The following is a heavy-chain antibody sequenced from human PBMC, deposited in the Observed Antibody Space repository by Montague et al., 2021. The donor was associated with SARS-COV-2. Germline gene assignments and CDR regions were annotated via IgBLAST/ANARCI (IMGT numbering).Heavy chain of an antibody. CDR1: GFTFSYYA. CDR3: ARGGYYDTSDYYLDY. V-gene: IGHV3-30-3*01. D-gene: IGHD3-22*01. CDR2: ISNDGTKK. J-gene: IGHJ4*02. Sequence: SLRLSCAASGFTFSYYAMHWVRQTPGKGLEWVAVISNDGTKKYHADTVKGRFTISRDNSKNTLYLQMNSLRAEDTAVYYCARGGYYDTSDYYLDYWGQGTLVTVSS.